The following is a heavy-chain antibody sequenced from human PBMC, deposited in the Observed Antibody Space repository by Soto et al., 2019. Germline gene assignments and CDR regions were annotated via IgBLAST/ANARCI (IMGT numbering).Heavy chain of an antibody. J-gene: IGHJ5*02. Sequence: QVQLVESGGGVVQPGRSLRLSCAASGFTFSSYAMHWVRQAPGTGLEWVAVISYDGSNKYYADSVKGRFTISRDNSKNTLYLQMNSLRAEDTAVYYCARERRYYDILTSLMRGWFDPWGQGTLVTVSS. CDR1: GFTFSSYA. V-gene: IGHV3-30-3*01. D-gene: IGHD3-9*01. CDR3: ARERRYYDILTSLMRGWFDP. CDR2: ISYDGSNK.